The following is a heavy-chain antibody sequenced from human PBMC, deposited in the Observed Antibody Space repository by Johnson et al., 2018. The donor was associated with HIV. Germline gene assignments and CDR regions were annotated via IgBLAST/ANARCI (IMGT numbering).Heavy chain of an antibody. J-gene: IGHJ3*02. CDR2: ISYDGSNK. D-gene: IGHD3-22*01. CDR3: AKDRYYDSSGPDAFDI. CDR1: GFTFSDHW. V-gene: IGHV3-30*18. Sequence: QVQLVESGGGLVQPGGSLRLSCAASGFTFSDHWMQWVRQAPGKGLVWVAVISYDGSNKYYADSVKGRFTISRDNSKNTLYLQMNSLRAEDTAVYYCAKDRYYDSSGPDAFDIWGQGTMVTVSS.